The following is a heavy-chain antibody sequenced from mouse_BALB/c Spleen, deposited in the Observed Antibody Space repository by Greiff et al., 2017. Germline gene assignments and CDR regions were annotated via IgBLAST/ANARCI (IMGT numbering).Heavy chain of an antibody. CDR1: GYTFTSYN. Sequence: LQQPGAELVKPGASVKMSCKASGYTFTSYNMHWVKQTPGQGLEWIGAIYPGNGDTSYNQKFKGKATLNADKSSSTAYMQLSSLTSEDSAVYYCARSPYCGNYLDYWVQGTTLTFSS. J-gene: IGHJ2*01. CDR2: IYPGNGDT. V-gene: IGHV1-12*01. CDR3: ARSPYCGNYLDY. D-gene: IGHD2-10*01.